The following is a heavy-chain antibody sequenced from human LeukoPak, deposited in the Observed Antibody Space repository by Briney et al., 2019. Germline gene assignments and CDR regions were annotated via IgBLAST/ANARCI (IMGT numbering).Heavy chain of an antibody. CDR1: GYSFTRNW. Sequence: GESLKISCKVSGYSFTRNWIGWVRQMPGKGLEWMGIINPADSETRYSPSFQGQVTISTDKSISTAYLQWSSLKASDTAMYYCARRAGSGNPLYGMDVWGQGTTVTVSS. J-gene: IGHJ6*02. CDR2: INPADSET. D-gene: IGHD3-10*01. CDR3: ARRAGSGNPLYGMDV. V-gene: IGHV5-51*01.